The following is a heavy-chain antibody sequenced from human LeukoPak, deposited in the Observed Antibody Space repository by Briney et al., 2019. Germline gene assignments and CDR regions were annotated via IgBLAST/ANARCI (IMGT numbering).Heavy chain of an antibody. CDR3: ARGNIRKKEYYYDSSGLLYYYYYYMDV. D-gene: IGHD3-22*01. V-gene: IGHV1-69*01. J-gene: IGHJ6*03. CDR2: IIPIFGTA. CDR1: VGTFSSYA. Sequence: ASEKVSCKASVGTFSSYAISWVRQAPGQGLDWMGGIIPIFGTANYAQKFQGRVTITADESTSTAYMELSSLRSEDTAVYYCARGNIRKKEYYYDSSGLLYYYYYYMDVWGKGTTVTVSS.